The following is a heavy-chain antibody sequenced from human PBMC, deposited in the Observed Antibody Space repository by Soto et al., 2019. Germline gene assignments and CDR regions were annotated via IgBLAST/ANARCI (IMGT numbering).Heavy chain of an antibody. CDR1: GGSISSYY. D-gene: IGHD6-19*01. CDR3: ARDRSSGWYRDFDY. J-gene: IGHJ4*02. CDR2: IYYSGST. V-gene: IGHV4-59*01. Sequence: SETLSLTCTVSGGSISSYYWSWIRQPPGQGLEWIGYIYYSGSTNYNPSLKSRVTISVDTSKNQFSLKLSSVTASDTAVYYCARDRSSGWYRDFDYWGQGTLVTVS.